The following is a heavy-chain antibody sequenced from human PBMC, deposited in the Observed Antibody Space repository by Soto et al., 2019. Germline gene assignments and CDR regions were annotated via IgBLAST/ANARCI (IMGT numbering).Heavy chain of an antibody. V-gene: IGHV3-23*01. CDR3: AKNQAITMVRRDLYYFDY. D-gene: IGHD3-10*01. CDR1: GFTFSSYA. CDR2: ISGSGGST. J-gene: IGHJ4*02. Sequence: GGSLRLSCAASGFTFSSYAMSWVRQPPGKGLEWVSAISGSGGSTYYADSVKGRFTISRDNSKNTLYLQMNSLRAEDTAVYYCAKNQAITMVRRDLYYFDYWGQGTLVTVSS.